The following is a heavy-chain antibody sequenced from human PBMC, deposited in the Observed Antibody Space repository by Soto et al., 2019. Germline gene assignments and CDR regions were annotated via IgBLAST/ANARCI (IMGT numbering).Heavy chain of an antibody. V-gene: IGHV3-21*01. CDR3: ARDQHGYSYGYVLGY. Sequence: EVQLVESGGGLVKPGGSLRLSCAASGFTFSSYSMNWVRQAPGKGLEWVSSISSSSSYIYYAESVKGRFTISRDNAKNPLYMQMNSLRAEDTAVYYCARDQHGYSYGYVLGYWGQGTLVTVSS. CDR2: ISSSSSYI. CDR1: GFTFSSYS. D-gene: IGHD5-18*01. J-gene: IGHJ4*02.